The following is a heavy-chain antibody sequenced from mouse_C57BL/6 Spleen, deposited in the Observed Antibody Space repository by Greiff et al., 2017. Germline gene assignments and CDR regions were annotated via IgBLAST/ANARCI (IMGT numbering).Heavy chain of an antibody. V-gene: IGHV1-61*01. D-gene: IGHD2-4*01. J-gene: IGHJ3*01. CDR2: IYPSDSET. CDR3: ARSGDYDYDTWFAY. Sequence: QVQLQQPGAELVRPGSSVKLSCKASGYTFTSYWMDWVKQRPGQGLEWIGNIYPSDSETHYNQKFKDKATLTVDKSSSTAYMQLSSLTSEDSAVYYCARSGDYDYDTWFAYWGQGTLVTVSA. CDR1: GYTFTSYW.